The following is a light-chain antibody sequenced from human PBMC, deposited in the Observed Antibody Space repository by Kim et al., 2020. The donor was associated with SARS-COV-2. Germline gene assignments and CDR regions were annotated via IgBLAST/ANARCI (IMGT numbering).Light chain of an antibody. CDR3: NSRESSANHWM. CDR1: SLRSYY. J-gene: IGLJ3*02. V-gene: IGLV3-19*01. CDR2: GKN. Sequence: SSELTQDHAVSVALGQTVRITCQGDSLRSYYASWYQQKPGQAPVLVFYGKNNRPSGIPDRFSGSYSGNTASLTITAAQAEDEADYYCNSRESSANHWMFGGGTQLTVL.